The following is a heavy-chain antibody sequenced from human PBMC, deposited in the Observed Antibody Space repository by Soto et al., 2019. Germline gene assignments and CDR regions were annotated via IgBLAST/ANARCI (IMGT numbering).Heavy chain of an antibody. J-gene: IGHJ6*02. D-gene: IGHD3-16*01. Sequence: SEALSLTSTVSGGSISSGVYYLSWIRQHPGKGLEWIGYIYYSGSTYYNPSLKSRVTISVDTSKNQFSLKLSSVTAADTAVYYCASWGENLVWGQGTTVTVSS. V-gene: IGHV4-39*01. CDR1: GGSISSGVYY. CDR2: IYYSGST. CDR3: ASWGENLV.